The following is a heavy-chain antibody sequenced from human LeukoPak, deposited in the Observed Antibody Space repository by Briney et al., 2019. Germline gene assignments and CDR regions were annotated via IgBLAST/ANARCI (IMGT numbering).Heavy chain of an antibody. CDR1: GFTFSSYW. J-gene: IGHJ5*02. V-gene: IGHV3-74*01. CDR3: ARDFSSSWYFSWFDP. CDR2: INSDGSST. Sequence: GGSLRLSCAASGFTFSSYWMHWVRQAPGKGLVWVSRINSDGSSTSYADSVKGRFTISRDNAKNTLYLQMNSLRAEDTAVYYCARDFSSSWYFSWFDPWGQETLVTVSS. D-gene: IGHD6-13*01.